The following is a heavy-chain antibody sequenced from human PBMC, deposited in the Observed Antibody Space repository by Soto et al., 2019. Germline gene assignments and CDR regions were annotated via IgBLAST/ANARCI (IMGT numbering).Heavy chain of an antibody. V-gene: IGHV5-51*01. CDR3: ARLTLPSGIAAAAPRGAFDI. Sequence: GESLKISCKGSGYSFTSYWIGWVRQMPGKGLEWMGIIYPGDSDTRYSPSFQGQVTISADKSISTAYLQWSSLKASDTAMYYCARLTLPSGIAAAAPRGAFDIWGQGTMVTVSS. D-gene: IGHD6-13*01. CDR2: IYPGDSDT. CDR1: GYSFTSYW. J-gene: IGHJ3*02.